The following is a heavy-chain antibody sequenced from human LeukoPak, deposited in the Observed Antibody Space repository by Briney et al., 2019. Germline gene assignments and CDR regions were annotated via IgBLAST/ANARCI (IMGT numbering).Heavy chain of an antibody. CDR3: AKWLHIVVVTGPLDQ. Sequence: GGSLRLFCAASGVTFTSYAMSWVRQAPGKGLEWGSATSGSGGTTYYADSVKGWFTISRDNSMKTLYLHMNSLRDEETAVYYCAKWLHIVVVTGPLDQWGQGTLVTVSS. J-gene: IGHJ4*02. CDR2: TSGSGGTT. D-gene: IGHD2-21*02. V-gene: IGHV3-23*01. CDR1: GVTFTSYA.